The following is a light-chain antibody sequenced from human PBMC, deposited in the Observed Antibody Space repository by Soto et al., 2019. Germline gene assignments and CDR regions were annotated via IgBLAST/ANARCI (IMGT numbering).Light chain of an antibody. CDR1: SSNIGAGCD. Sequence: QAVVTQPPSVSGAPGQRVTISCTGSSSNIGAGCDVHWYQQLPGTAPKLLIYGNSNRPSGVPDRFSGSKSGTSASLAITGLQAEDVADYYCQSYDSSLSGSVFGGGTQLTVL. V-gene: IGLV1-40*01. CDR2: GNS. CDR3: QSYDSSLSGSV. J-gene: IGLJ3*02.